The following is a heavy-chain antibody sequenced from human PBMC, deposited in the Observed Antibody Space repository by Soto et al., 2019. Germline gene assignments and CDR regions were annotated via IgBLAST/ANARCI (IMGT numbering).Heavy chain of an antibody. D-gene: IGHD2-8*01. CDR1: GYTFTSYD. J-gene: IGHJ4*02. CDR2: MNPFSGNA. V-gene: IGHV1-8*01. Sequence: QVQLVQSGAEVKKPGASVRVSCKASGYTFTSYDIYWVRQATGQGLEWMGWMNPFSGNAVYTQKFQDRVTMTRDTSINTAYMELSRLTSEDTAIYYCAADATAWQQMVPSDYWGQGTLVTVSS. CDR3: AADATAWQQMVPSDY.